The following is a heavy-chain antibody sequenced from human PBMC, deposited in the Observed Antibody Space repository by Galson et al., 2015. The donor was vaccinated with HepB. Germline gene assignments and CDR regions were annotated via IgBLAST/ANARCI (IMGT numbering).Heavy chain of an antibody. Sequence: SLRLSCAASGFTFSTYNMNWVRQAPGKGLEWVPYISSSTGTIYYADSVKGRFTISRDSAKNSLSLQMNSLRDEDTAVYYCARGKSVRLVGAMTAFDMWGQGTMVTVSS. D-gene: IGHD1-26*01. CDR2: ISSSTGTI. V-gene: IGHV3-48*02. CDR3: ARGKSVRLVGAMTAFDM. CDR1: GFTFSTYN. J-gene: IGHJ3*02.